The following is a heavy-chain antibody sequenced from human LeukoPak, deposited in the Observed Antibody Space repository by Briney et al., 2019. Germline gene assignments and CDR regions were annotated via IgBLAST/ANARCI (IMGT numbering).Heavy chain of an antibody. V-gene: IGHV4-39*01. Sequence: PSETLSLTCTVSGGSISSSSYYWGWLRQPPGKGLDWIGSIYYSGSSSYNPSLKSRVTISVDTSKKQFSLKLSSVTAADTAVYYCARHQFTYGVRRWFNPWGQGTLVTVSS. D-gene: IGHD4/OR15-4a*01. CDR2: IYYSGSS. CDR3: ARHQFTYGVRRWFNP. CDR1: GGSISSSSYY. J-gene: IGHJ5*02.